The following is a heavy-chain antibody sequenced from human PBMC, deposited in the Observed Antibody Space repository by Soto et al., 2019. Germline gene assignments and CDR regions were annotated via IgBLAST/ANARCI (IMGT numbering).Heavy chain of an antibody. CDR2: ISGSGHAT. CDR3: ARGRYFDASGGCANY. V-gene: IGHV3-23*01. J-gene: IGHJ4*02. CDR1: GFMFDSYA. D-gene: IGHD5-12*01. Sequence: EMRLLESGGGSVSPGASARLSCLTSGFMFDSYAMSWVRQSPARGLEWVAAISGSGHATYYTQSVRGRFTISRDKSKKAVFLQMNNLRTEDTAIYYCARGRYFDASGGCANYWGLGTLVTVSP.